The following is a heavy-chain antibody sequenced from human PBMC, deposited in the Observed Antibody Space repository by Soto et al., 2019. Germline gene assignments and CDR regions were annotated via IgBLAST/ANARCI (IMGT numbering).Heavy chain of an antibody. CDR1: GFTFSSSE. V-gene: IGHV3-21*01. J-gene: IGHJ4*02. D-gene: IGHD3-22*01. CDR3: AKNGYYYDSSPSPGDY. Sequence: GGSLSLSCAASGFTFSSSEMSWVRQAPGKGLEWVSSISSSSSTIDYADSVKGRFTISRDNAKNSLYLQMNSLRAEDTAVYYCAKNGYYYDSSPSPGDYWGQGTLVTVSS. CDR2: ISSSSSTI.